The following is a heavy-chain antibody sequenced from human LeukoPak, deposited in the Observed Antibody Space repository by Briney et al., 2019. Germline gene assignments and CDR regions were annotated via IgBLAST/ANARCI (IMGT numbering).Heavy chain of an antibody. CDR3: TKGSVLTIFGMAWHAFDI. CDR2: ISGSGDST. V-gene: IGHV3-23*01. CDR1: GFTFRSFA. Sequence: GGSLRLSCAASGFTFRSFAVTWVRQAPGKGLEWVSVISGSGDSTYYADSVKGRFTISRDNSKNTLYLQMNSLRAEDTAIYYFTKGSVLTIFGMAWHAFDIWGQGTMVTVSP. D-gene: IGHD3-3*01. J-gene: IGHJ3*02.